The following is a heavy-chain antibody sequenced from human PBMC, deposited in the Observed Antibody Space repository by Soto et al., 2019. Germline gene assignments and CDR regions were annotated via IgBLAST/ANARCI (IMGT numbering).Heavy chain of an antibody. J-gene: IGHJ4*02. CDR1: GFTFSSYA. V-gene: IGHV3-23*01. CDR3: AKDLLQIYYDYGDYAGQFDY. CDR2: ISGSGGST. D-gene: IGHD4-17*01. Sequence: GGSLRLSCAASGFTFSSYAMSWVRQAPGKGLEWVSAISGSGGSTYYADSVKGRFTISRDNSKNTLYLQMNSLRAEDTAVYYCAKDLLQIYYDYGDYAGQFDYWGQGTLVTVSS.